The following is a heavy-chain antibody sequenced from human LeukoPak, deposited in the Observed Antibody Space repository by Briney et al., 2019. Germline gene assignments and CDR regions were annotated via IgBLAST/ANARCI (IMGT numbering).Heavy chain of an antibody. Sequence: PGGSLRLSCAASGFTFSSYWMNWVRQAPGKGLEWVSRIYSDGSRTTYADSVKGRFTISGDNAKNTLYLQMNSLRAEDTAVYYCARSGRGGAFDIWGHGTMVTVSS. CDR3: ARSGRGGAFDI. D-gene: IGHD1-26*01. V-gene: IGHV3-74*01. CDR1: GFTFSSYW. CDR2: IYSDGSRT. J-gene: IGHJ3*02.